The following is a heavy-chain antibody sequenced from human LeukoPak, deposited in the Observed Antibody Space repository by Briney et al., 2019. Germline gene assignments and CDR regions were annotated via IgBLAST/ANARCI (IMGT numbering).Heavy chain of an antibody. CDR1: GGSISSYY. V-gene: IGHV4-59*08. D-gene: IGHD1-26*01. CDR2: VYYSGST. Sequence: PSETLSLTCTVSGGSISSYYWNWIRQPPGKGLEWIGYVYYSGSTSKNPSLKSRVTISVDTSKNQFSLKLTSVTAADTAVYYCARLSGSPHPPFDYWGQGTLVTVSS. J-gene: IGHJ4*02. CDR3: ARLSGSPHPPFDY.